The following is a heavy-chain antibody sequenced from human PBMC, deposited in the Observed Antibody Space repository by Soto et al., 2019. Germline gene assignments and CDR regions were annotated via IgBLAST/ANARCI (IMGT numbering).Heavy chain of an antibody. CDR2: ISSSSSYI. V-gene: IGHV3-21*01. CDR1: GFTFSSYS. Sequence: GGSLRLSCAASGFTFSSYSMNWVRQAPGKGLEWVSSISSSSSYIYYADSVKGRFTISRDNAKNSLYLQMNSLRAEDTAVYYCARDGKEDIVVVPSAHFDYWGQGTLVTVSS. CDR3: ARDGKEDIVVVPSAHFDY. J-gene: IGHJ4*02. D-gene: IGHD2-2*01.